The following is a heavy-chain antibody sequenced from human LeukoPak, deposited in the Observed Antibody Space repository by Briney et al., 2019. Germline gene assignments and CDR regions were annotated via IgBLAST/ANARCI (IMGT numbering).Heavy chain of an antibody. D-gene: IGHD6-19*01. Sequence: SVKVSCKASGGTFSSYAISWVRQAPGQGLEWMGGIIPIFGTANYAQKFQGRVTITTDESTSTAYMELSSLRSEDTAVYYCARSKAYSSGWYGGVYFDYWGQGTLVTVSS. V-gene: IGHV1-69*05. CDR3: ARSKAYSSGWYGGVYFDY. CDR1: GGTFSSYA. J-gene: IGHJ4*02. CDR2: IIPIFGTA.